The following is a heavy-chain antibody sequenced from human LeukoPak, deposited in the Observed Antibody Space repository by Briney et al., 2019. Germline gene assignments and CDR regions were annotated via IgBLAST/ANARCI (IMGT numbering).Heavy chain of an antibody. CDR3: TAPYYDFWSGYFGC. CDR2: IRGKAYGGTT. CDR1: GFTFGDYA. V-gene: IGHV3-49*04. J-gene: IGHJ4*02. Sequence: GGSLRLSCTASGFTFGDYAMNWVRQAPGKGLEWVGFIRGKAYGGTTEYATSVKGRFIISRDDSKSNAYLQMNSLKTEDTAVYYCTAPYYDFWSGYFGCWGQGTLVTVSS. D-gene: IGHD3-3*01.